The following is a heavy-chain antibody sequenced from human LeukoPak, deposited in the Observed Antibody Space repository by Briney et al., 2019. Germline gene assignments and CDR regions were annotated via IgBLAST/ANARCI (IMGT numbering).Heavy chain of an antibody. J-gene: IGHJ4*02. CDR3: ARTSGSYYCLEY. CDR2: IIPILGIA. D-gene: IGHD1-26*01. Sequence: GASVKVSRKASGGTFSSYAISWVRQAPGQGLEWMGRIIPILGIANYAQKFQGRVTITADKSTSTAYMELSSLRSEDTAVYYCARTSGSYYCLEYWGQGTLVTVSS. V-gene: IGHV1-69*04. CDR1: GGTFSSYA.